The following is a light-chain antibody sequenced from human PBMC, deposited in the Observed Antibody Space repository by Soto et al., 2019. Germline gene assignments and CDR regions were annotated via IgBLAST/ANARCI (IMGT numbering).Light chain of an antibody. V-gene: IGKV3-15*01. CDR3: QQCNNWPPT. CDR2: GAS. Sequence: EIVMTQSPATLSVSPGERATLSCGASQSVSSNLAWYQQKPGQAPRLLIYGASTRATGIPARFSGSGSGTEFTLTISSLQSEDFAVYYCQQCNNWPPTFGQGTKVEIK. CDR1: QSVSSN. J-gene: IGKJ1*01.